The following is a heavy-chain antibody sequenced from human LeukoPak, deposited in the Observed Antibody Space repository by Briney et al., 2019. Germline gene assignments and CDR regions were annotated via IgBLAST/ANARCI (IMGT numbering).Heavy chain of an antibody. D-gene: IGHD1-20*01. CDR2: ISSSGGTI. Sequence: PGGSLRLSCAASGFTFTSYEMNWVRQAPGKGLEWVSYISSSGGTIHYADSVKGRFTISRDNAKNSLYLQMNSLRAGDTALYYCAREGRNWNDLDYWGQGTLVTVST. CDR3: AREGRNWNDLDY. CDR1: GFTFTSYE. J-gene: IGHJ4*02. V-gene: IGHV3-48*03.